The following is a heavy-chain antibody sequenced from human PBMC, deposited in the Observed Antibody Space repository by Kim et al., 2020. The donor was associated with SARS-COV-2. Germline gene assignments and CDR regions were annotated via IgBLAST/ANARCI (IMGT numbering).Heavy chain of an antibody. CDR2: IYYSGST. J-gene: IGHJ4*02. CDR1: GGSISSSSYY. V-gene: IGHV4-39*01. Sequence: SETLSLTCTVSGGSISSSSYYWGWIRQPPGKGLEWIGSIYYSGSTYYNPSLKSRVTISVDTSKNQFSLKLSSVTAADTAVYYCARTPRYSSAREIPFWGQGTLVTVSS. D-gene: IGHD4-4*01. CDR3: ARTPRYSSAREIPF.